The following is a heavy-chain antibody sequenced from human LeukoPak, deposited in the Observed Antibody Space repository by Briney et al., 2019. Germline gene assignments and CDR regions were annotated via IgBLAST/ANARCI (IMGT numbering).Heavy chain of an antibody. J-gene: IGHJ4*02. V-gene: IGHV3-9*01. D-gene: IGHD4-17*01. CDR1: GFTFDDYA. CDR2: ISWNSGSI. CDR3: AKGIYGDPRAFDY. Sequence: GGSLGLSCAASGFTFDDYAMHWVRQAPGKGLEWVSGISWNSGSIGYADSVKGRFTISRDNAKNSLYLQMNSLRAEDTALYYCAKGIYGDPRAFDYWGQGTLVTVSS.